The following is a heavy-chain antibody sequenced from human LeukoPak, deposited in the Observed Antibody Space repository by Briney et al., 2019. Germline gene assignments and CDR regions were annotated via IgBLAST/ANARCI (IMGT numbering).Heavy chain of an antibody. CDR3: AREDSSGYSP. J-gene: IGHJ5*02. CDR2: IYTSGST. D-gene: IGHD3-22*01. Sequence: TLSLTCTVSGGSISSGSYYWSWVRQPAGKGLEWIGRIYTSGSTNYNPSLKSRVTISVDTSKNQFSLKLSSVTAADTAVYYCAREDSSGYSPWGQGTLVTVSS. CDR1: GGSISSGSYY. V-gene: IGHV4-61*02.